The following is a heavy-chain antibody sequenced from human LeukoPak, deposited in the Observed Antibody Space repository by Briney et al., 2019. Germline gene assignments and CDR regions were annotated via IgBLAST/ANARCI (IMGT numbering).Heavy chain of an antibody. V-gene: IGHV1-8*01. CDR1: GYTFTNYD. J-gene: IGHJ4*02. CDR2: MKPNSGNT. CDR3: AREGLDY. Sequence: ASVKVSCKASGYTFTNYDINWVRQATGEGLEWMGYMKPNSGNTGYAQKFQGRVTMTRNTSISTAYMELSSLRSEDTAEYYCAREGLDYWGQGTLVTVSS.